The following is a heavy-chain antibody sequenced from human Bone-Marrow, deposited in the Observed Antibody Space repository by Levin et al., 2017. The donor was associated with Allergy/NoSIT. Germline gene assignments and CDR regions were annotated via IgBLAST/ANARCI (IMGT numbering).Heavy chain of an antibody. CDR1: GFTFNYFA. Sequence: GGSLRLSCAASGFTFNYFALSWVRQAPGKGLEWVSSITGSGGDTYYEKAVKGRFTISRDNSKKTLYLQMNSLRAEDTAIYYCAKSEVQDSFYYGMDVWGQGTSVTVSS. J-gene: IGHJ6*02. V-gene: IGHV3-23*01. CDR2: ITGSGGDT. D-gene: IGHD3-10*01. CDR3: AKSEVQDSFYYGMDV.